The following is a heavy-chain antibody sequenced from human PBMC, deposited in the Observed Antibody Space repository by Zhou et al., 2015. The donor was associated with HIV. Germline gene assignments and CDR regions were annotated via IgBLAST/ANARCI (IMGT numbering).Heavy chain of an antibody. D-gene: IGHD6-19*01. J-gene: IGHJ6*02. Sequence: QVQLVQSGAEVKKPGSSVKVSCKASGGTFSSYAISWVRQAPGQGLEWMGGIIPIFGTANYAQKFQGRVTITADKSTSTAYMELSSLRSEDTAVYYCARDIAVAGTRYYYYYGMDVWGQGTTVTVSS. CDR2: IIPIFGTA. V-gene: IGHV1-69*06. CDR3: ARDIAVAGTRYYYYYGMDV. CDR1: GGTFSSYA.